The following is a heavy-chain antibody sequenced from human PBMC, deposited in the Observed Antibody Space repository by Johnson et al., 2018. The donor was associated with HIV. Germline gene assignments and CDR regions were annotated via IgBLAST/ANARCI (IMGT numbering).Heavy chain of an antibody. CDR1: GFTFSDAW. D-gene: IGHD3-3*01. CDR3: ARVTIFGVVIDHDAFDI. V-gene: IGHV3-30-3*01. CDR2: ISYDGSNK. J-gene: IGHJ3*02. Sequence: QMQLVESGGGLVKPGGSLRLSCAAYGFTFSDAWMNWVRQAPGKGLEWVAVISYDGSNKYYADSVKGRFTISRDNAKKSLYLQMNSLRAEDTALYHCARVTIFGVVIDHDAFDIWGQGAMVTVSS.